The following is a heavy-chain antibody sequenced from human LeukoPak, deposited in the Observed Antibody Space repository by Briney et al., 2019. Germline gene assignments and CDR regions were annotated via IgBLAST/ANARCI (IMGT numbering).Heavy chain of an antibody. Sequence: SETLSLTCAVSGGSISSSNWWSWVRQPPGKGLEWIGEIYHSGSTNYNPSLKSRVTISVDKSKNQFSLKLSSVTAADTAVYYCARGGIAAAGMSWFDPWGQGTLVTVSS. J-gene: IGHJ5*02. CDR1: GGSISSSNW. CDR3: ARGGIAAAGMSWFDP. V-gene: IGHV4-4*02. D-gene: IGHD6-13*01. CDR2: IYHSGST.